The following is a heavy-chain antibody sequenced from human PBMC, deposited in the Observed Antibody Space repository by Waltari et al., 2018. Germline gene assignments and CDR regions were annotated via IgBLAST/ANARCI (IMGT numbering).Heavy chain of an antibody. Sequence: QVQLVQSGAEVKKPGASVKVSCKASGYTFTGYYMHWVRPATGQGLEWMGRINPNSGGTNYAQKFQGRVTMTRDTSISTAYMELSRLRSDDTAVYYCARGTGGGGSDPGYYYYGMDVWGQGTTVTVSS. CDR1: GYTFTGYY. V-gene: IGHV1-2*06. D-gene: IGHD1-26*01. CDR3: ARGTGGGGSDPGYYYYGMDV. CDR2: INPNSGGT. J-gene: IGHJ6*02.